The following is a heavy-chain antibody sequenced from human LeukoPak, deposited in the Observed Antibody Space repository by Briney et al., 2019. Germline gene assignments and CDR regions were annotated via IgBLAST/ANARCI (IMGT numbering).Heavy chain of an antibody. J-gene: IGHJ4*02. V-gene: IGHV4-59*08. CDR1: GASIRSYS. Sequence: PSGTLSLTCIVSGASIRSYSWRWIRQPPGKGLEWIGNIDYSGRSNYNPSLKSRVTISVDTSKNQFSLKLTSVTAAGTAVYYCARRSPEWMELFFDYWGQGTLVTVSS. D-gene: IGHD3-3*01. CDR2: IDYSGRS. CDR3: ARRSPEWMELFFDY.